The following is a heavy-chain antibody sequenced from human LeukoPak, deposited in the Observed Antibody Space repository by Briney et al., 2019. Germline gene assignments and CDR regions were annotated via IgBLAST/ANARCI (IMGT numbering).Heavy chain of an antibody. CDR3: ARGLDYYYYMDV. Sequence: PSETLSLTCTVSGGSISSGSYYWSWIRQPAGKGLEWIGRIYTSGSTNYNPSLKSRVTISVDTSKNQSSLKLSSVTAADTAVYYCARGLDYYYYMDVWGKGTTVTVPS. D-gene: IGHD6-19*01. V-gene: IGHV4-61*02. CDR1: GGSISSGSYY. CDR2: IYTSGST. J-gene: IGHJ6*03.